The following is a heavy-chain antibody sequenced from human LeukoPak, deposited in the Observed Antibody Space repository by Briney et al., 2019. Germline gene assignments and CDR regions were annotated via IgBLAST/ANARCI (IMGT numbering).Heavy chain of an antibody. CDR3: AKTGALGKNYYYYYYMDV. CDR1: GFTFDDYA. CDR2: INWNSGGI. V-gene: IGHV3-9*01. Sequence: GGSLRLSCAASGFTFDDYAMHWVRQAPGKGLEWVSRINWNSGGIGYADSVKGRFSISRDTAKNSLYLQMNSLRGEDTALYYCAKTGALGKNYYYYYYMDVWGKGTTVTVSS. J-gene: IGHJ6*03.